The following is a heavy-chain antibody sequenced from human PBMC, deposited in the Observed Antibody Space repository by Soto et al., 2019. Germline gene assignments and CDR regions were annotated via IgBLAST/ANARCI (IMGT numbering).Heavy chain of an antibody. Sequence: PSGTLSLTCVVYGGSFSGHFWSWIRQPPGKGLEWIGEINHSGSANYNPSLKSRVTISVDTSKNQFSLKLTSVTAADTAVYYCAGWAVGIMIFGVPKDYWSQGTQVTVST. CDR1: GGSFSGHF. D-gene: IGHD3-3*01. V-gene: IGHV4-34*01. CDR2: INHSGSA. J-gene: IGHJ4*02. CDR3: AGWAVGIMIFGVPKDY.